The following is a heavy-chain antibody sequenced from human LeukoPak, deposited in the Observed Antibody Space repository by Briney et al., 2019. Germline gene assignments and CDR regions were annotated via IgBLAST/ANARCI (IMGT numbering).Heavy chain of an antibody. CDR3: ARGKPYSSSWYADFDY. Sequence: SETLSLTCAVYGGSFSGYYWSWIRQPPGKGLEWIGEINHSGSTNCNPSLKSRVTISVDTSKNQFPLKLSSVTAADTAVYYCARGKPYSSSWYADFDYWGQGTLVTVSS. V-gene: IGHV4-34*01. CDR1: GGSFSGYY. CDR2: INHSGST. J-gene: IGHJ4*02. D-gene: IGHD6-13*01.